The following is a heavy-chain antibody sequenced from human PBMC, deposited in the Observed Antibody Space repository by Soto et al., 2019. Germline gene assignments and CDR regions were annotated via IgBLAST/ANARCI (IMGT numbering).Heavy chain of an antibody. CDR2: INHSGST. D-gene: IGHD3-10*01. J-gene: IGHJ6*02. V-gene: IGHV4-34*01. Sequence: KASETLSLTCAVYGGSFSGYYWSWIRQPPGKGLEWIGEINHSGSTNYNPSLKSRVTISVDTSKNQFSLKLSSVTAADTAVYYCARGVPGITMVRGVIVGMDVWGQGTTVTVSS. CDR1: GGSFSGYY. CDR3: ARGVPGITMVRGVIVGMDV.